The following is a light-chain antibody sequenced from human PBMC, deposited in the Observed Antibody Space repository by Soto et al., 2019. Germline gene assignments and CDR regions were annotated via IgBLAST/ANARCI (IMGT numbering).Light chain of an antibody. CDR3: QQYNPYSPWT. CDR1: RSDITW. Sequence: DIQMTQFPSTLSASVGDTVTITFRASRSDITWLAWYQQIPGGAPKLLISKASSLQSGVPSRFSGSGSGTEFTLTTSSLQPDDFATYYCQQYNPYSPWTFGQGTKVDIK. J-gene: IGKJ1*01. V-gene: IGKV1-5*03. CDR2: KAS.